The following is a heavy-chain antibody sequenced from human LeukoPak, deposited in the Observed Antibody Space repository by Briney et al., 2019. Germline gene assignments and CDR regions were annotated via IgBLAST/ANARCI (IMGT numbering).Heavy chain of an antibody. Sequence: GGSLRLSCSASGFTFSSYAMHWVRQARGKGLEYVSGISSNGGSTYYADSVKGRFTISRDNSKNTLYLQMSSLRAEDTAVYYCVKDPPSSTSIYYFDYWGQGTLVTVSS. CDR1: GFTFSSYA. J-gene: IGHJ4*02. CDR3: VKDPPSSTSIYYFDY. CDR2: ISSNGGST. V-gene: IGHV3-64*03. D-gene: IGHD2-2*01.